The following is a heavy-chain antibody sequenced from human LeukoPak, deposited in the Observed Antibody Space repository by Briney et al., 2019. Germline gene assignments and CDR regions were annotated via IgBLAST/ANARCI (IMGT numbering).Heavy chain of an antibody. J-gene: IGHJ6*03. V-gene: IGHV1-69-2*01. Sequence: ASVKVSCKVSGYTFTDYYMHWVQQAPGRGLEWMGLVDPEDGETIYAEKFQGRVTITADTSTDTAYMELSSLRSEDTAVYYCATALYGDAYYMDVWGKGTTVTVSS. CDR2: VDPEDGET. D-gene: IGHD4-17*01. CDR3: ATALYGDAYYMDV. CDR1: GYTFTDYY.